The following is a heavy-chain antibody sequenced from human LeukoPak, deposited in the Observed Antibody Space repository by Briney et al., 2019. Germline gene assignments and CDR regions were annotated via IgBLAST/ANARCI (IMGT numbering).Heavy chain of an antibody. CDR1: GYTFSNYG. Sequence: ASVKVSCKTSGYTFSNYGVSWVRQAPGQGLEWMGWISGYNGNTDYGQKFQGRVTMTTATSTTTVYMELRSLRFDDTAVYYCARIHDFWHGYQGVFHDYWGQGTLVTVSS. CDR2: ISGYNGNT. D-gene: IGHD3-3*01. CDR3: ARIHDFWHGYQGVFHDY. J-gene: IGHJ4*02. V-gene: IGHV1-18*01.